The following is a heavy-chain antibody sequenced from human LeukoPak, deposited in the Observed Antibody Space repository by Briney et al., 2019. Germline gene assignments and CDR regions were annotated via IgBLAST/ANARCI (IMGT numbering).Heavy chain of an antibody. Sequence: GGSLRLSCAASGFTFSSYAMHWVRQAPGKGLEWVAVISYDGSNKYYADSVKGRFTISRDNSKNTLYLQMNSLRAEDTAVYYCGRDSKRRIWYYFDYWGQGTLVTVSS. CDR2: ISYDGSNK. J-gene: IGHJ4*02. V-gene: IGHV3-30-3*01. CDR3: GRDSKRRIWYYFDY. CDR1: GFTFSSYA. D-gene: IGHD3-10*01.